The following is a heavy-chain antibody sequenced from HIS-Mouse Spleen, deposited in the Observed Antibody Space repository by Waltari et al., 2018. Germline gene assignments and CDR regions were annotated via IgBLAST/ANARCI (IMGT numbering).Heavy chain of an antibody. J-gene: IGHJ2*01. V-gene: IGHV4-39*07. D-gene: IGHD6-13*01. CDR2: IYYSGRT. Sequence: QLQLQESGPGLVKPSETLSLTCTVSGGSISSSSYYWGWIRQPPGKGLEWIGSIYYSGRTYYIPSLKRRVTISVDTSKNQFSLKLSSVTAADTAVYYCAREIPYSSSWYDWYFDLWGRGTLVTVSS. CDR1: GGSISSSSYY. CDR3: AREIPYSSSWYDWYFDL.